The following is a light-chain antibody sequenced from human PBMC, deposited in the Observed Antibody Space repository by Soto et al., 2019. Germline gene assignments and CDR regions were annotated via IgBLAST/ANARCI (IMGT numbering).Light chain of an antibody. CDR1: QYINTR. Sequence: EMVLTQSPATLSSVAGDRVTLSFRASQYINTRLAWYQHRPGQSPRLLIYQTSLRAAGIPARFSASGSGTDFTLTISDVQPEDFALYYCHQRQSWPRTFGQGTKVDIK. CDR3: HQRQSWPRT. J-gene: IGKJ1*01. V-gene: IGKV3-11*01. CDR2: QTS.